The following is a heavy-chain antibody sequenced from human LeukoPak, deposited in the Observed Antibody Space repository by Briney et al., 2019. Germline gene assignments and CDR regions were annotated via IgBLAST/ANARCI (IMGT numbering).Heavy chain of an antibody. J-gene: IGHJ3*02. Sequence: ASVKVSCKASGYTFTSYDINWVRQATGQGLEWMGWMNPNSGNTGYAQKFQGRVTMTRDTSTSTVYMELSSLRSEDTAVYYCAREGGVFTNAFDIWGQGTMVTVSS. CDR2: MNPNSGNT. CDR1: GYTFTSYD. D-gene: IGHD2-8*02. V-gene: IGHV1-8*01. CDR3: AREGGVFTNAFDI.